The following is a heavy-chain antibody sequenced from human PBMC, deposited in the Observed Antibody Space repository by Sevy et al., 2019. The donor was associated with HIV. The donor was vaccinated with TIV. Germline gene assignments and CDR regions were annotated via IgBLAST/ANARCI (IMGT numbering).Heavy chain of an antibody. D-gene: IGHD3-3*01. CDR2: ITAYKDNT. CDR1: GYTLNNYG. J-gene: IGHJ6*02. Sequence: ASVKVSCKASGYTLNNYGISWVRQAPGQGLEWIGWITAYKDNTNYAQNFQGRVTMTTDTSTSTAYMELRSLRSDDTAVYYCTRVDPYYEFGDVWGQGTTVTVSS. V-gene: IGHV1-18*01. CDR3: TRVDPYYEFGDV.